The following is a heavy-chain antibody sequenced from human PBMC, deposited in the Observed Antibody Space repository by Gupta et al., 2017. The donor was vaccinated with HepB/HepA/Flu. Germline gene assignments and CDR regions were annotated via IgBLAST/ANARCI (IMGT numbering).Heavy chain of an antibody. J-gene: IGHJ5*02. V-gene: IGHV3-23*01. D-gene: IGHD5-24*01. CDR1: GFTFSSYA. Sequence: EVQLLESGGGLVQPGGSLRLSCAASGFTFSSYAMSWVRQAPGKGLDYVSSISGSGGSTYYADSVKGRFTISRDNSKNTLYLQMNSLRAEDTAVYYCAKRDGTSSGRKWFDPWGQGTLVTVSS. CDR2: ISGSGGST. CDR3: AKRDGTSSGRKWFDP.